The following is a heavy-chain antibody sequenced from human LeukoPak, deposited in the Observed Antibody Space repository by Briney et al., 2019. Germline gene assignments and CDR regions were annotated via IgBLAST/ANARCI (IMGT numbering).Heavy chain of an antibody. CDR3: ARLGVSGAYYDSSGYYWWVFDY. CDR1: GYSFTSYW. V-gene: IGHV5-51*01. CDR2: IYPGDSDT. D-gene: IGHD3-22*01. J-gene: IGHJ4*02. Sequence: GESLKISCKGSGYSFTSYWSGWVRPMPGKGLEWMGIIYPGDSDTRYSPSFQGPVTSSADKSISTASLQWSSLKASDTAMYYCARLGVSGAYYDSSGYYWWVFDYWGQGTLVTVSS.